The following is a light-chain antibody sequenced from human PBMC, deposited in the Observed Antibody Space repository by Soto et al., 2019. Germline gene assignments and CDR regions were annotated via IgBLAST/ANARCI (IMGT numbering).Light chain of an antibody. J-gene: IGKJ1*01. CDR3: QQYGSSSGT. CDR1: QSVSSSY. CDR2: GAS. V-gene: IGKV3-20*01. Sequence: EIVLTQSPGTLSLSPGERATLSCRASQSVSSSYLAWYQQKPGQAPRLLIYGASSRATGIPDRFSVSGSGTDFTLTISRLEPEECAVYYCQQYGSSSGTFGQGTKVEIK.